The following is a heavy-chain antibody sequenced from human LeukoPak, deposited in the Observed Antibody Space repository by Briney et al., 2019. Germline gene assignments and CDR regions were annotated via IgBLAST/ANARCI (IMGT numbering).Heavy chain of an antibody. D-gene: IGHD5-12*01. CDR2: IGSSGGNT. CDR1: GXTFDDYA. J-gene: IGHJ4*02. CDR3: AKVGVYSGYDYYFDY. V-gene: IGHV3-23*01. Sequence: GGSLRLSCTASGXTFDDYAMHWVRQAPGKGLEWVSVIGSSGGNTYYADSVKGRFTISRDNSKNTLYLQMNSLRAEDTAVYYCAKVGVYSGYDYYFDYWGQGTLVTVSS.